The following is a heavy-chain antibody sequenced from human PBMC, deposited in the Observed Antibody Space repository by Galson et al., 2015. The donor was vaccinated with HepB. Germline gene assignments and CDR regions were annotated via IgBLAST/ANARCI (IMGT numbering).Heavy chain of an antibody. J-gene: IGHJ6*02. CDR3: ARDQGAYYYDSSGYYYLPIGMDV. D-gene: IGHD3-22*01. Sequence: SVKVSCKASGYTFTSYGISWVRQAPGQGLEWMGWISAYNGNTNYAQKLQGRVTMTTDTSTSTAYMELRSLRSDDTAVYYCARDQGAYYYDSSGYYYLPIGMDVWGQGTTVTVSS. CDR2: ISAYNGNT. CDR1: GYTFTSYG. V-gene: IGHV1-18*04.